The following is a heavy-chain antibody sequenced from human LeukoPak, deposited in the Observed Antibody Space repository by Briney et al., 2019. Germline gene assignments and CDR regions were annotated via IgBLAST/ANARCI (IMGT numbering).Heavy chain of an antibody. CDR2: ISSSSSYI. Sequence: PGGSLRLSCAASGFTFSDYTMNWVRQAPGKGLEWVSSISSSSSYIYYADSVKGRFTISRDNAKNSLYLQMNSLRAEDTAVYYCARDRSTGTGYYYYYMDVWGKGTTVTVSS. V-gene: IGHV3-21*01. CDR1: GFTFSDYT. CDR3: ARDRSTGTGYYYYYMDV. J-gene: IGHJ6*03. D-gene: IGHD1-1*01.